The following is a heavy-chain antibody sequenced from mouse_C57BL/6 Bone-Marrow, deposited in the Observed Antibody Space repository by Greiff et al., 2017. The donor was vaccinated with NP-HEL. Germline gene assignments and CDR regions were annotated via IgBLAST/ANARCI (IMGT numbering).Heavy chain of an antibody. Sequence: EVKVEESGGGLVQPGGSLKLSCAASGFTFSDYYMYWVRQTPEKRLEWVAYISNGGGSTYYPDTVKGRFTISRDNAKNTLYLQMSRLKSEDTAMYYCARHDGRYFDVWGTGTTVTVSS. CDR3: ARHDGRYFDV. J-gene: IGHJ1*03. D-gene: IGHD2-3*01. V-gene: IGHV5-12*01. CDR1: GFTFSDYY. CDR2: ISNGGGST.